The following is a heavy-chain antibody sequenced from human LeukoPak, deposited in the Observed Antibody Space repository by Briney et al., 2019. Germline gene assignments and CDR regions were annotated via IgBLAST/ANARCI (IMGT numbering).Heavy chain of an antibody. CDR2: INTNTGNP. CDR3: AKQGPGSCGSTSCYGFGY. J-gene: IGHJ4*02. D-gene: IGHD2-2*01. V-gene: IGHV7-4-1*02. Sequence: ASVKVSCKASGYTFTSYAMNWVRQAPGQGLEWMGWINTNTGNPTYAQGFTGRFVFSLDTSVSTAYLQINSLKAEDTAVYYCAKQGPGSCGSTSCYGFGYWGQGTLVTVSS. CDR1: GYTFTSYA.